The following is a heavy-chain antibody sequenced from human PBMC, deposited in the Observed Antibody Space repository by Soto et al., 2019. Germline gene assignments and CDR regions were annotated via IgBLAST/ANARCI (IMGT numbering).Heavy chain of an antibody. Sequence: QVQLVESXXXXXXXXXXLRLSCAASGFTFSSYGTFSSYGMHWVRQAPGKGLEWVAVISYDGSNKYYADSVKGRFSISRDNYKNTLYLQMDSLKPDDTAVYYCTVLEGAFDIWGQGTMVTVSS. D-gene: IGHD2-15*01. V-gene: IGHV3-30*03. J-gene: IGHJ3*02. CDR1: GFTFSSYGTFSSYG. CDR3: TVLEGAFDI. CDR2: ISYDGSNK.